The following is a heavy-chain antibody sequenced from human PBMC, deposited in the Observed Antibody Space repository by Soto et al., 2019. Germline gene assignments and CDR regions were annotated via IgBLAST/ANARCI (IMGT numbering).Heavy chain of an antibody. D-gene: IGHD3-3*02. V-gene: IGHV4-34*01. CDR3: ASLLASAAVP. CDR2: INHSGST. Sequence: SETLSLTCAVYGGSFSGYYWSWIRQPPGKGLEWIGEINHSGSTNYNPSLKSRVTISVDTSKNQFSLKLSSVTAADTAVYYCASLLASAAVPWGQGTLVTVSP. CDR1: GGSFSGYY. J-gene: IGHJ5*02.